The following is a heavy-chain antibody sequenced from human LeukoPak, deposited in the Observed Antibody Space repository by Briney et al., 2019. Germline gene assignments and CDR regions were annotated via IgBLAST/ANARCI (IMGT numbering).Heavy chain of an antibody. V-gene: IGHV4-4*07. Sequence: IPSETLSLTCPVSGGSISSYYWSWIRQPAGKGLEWIGRIYTSGSTNYNPSLKSRVTMSVDTSKNQVSLKVSSVTAADTAVYYCARDSRAAYMDVWGKGTTVIVSS. J-gene: IGHJ6*03. CDR3: ARDSRAAYMDV. CDR1: GGSISSYY. D-gene: IGHD2-15*01. CDR2: IYTSGST.